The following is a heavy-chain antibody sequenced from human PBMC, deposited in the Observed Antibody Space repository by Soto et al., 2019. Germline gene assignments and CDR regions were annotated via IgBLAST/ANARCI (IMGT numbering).Heavy chain of an antibody. CDR2: IWYDGSNK. CDR3: ARDSPATKYYFDY. CDR1: GFTFSSYG. V-gene: IGHV3-33*01. Sequence: ESVGGVVQPGRSLRLSCAASGFTFSSYGMHWVRQAPGKGLEWVAVIWYDGSNKYYADSVKGRFTISRDNSKNTLYLQMNSLRAEDTAVYYCARDSPATKYYFDYWGQGTLVTVSS. J-gene: IGHJ4*02.